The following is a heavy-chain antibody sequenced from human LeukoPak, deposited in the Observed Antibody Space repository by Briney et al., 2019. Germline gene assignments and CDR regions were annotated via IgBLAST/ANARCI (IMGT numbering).Heavy chain of an antibody. V-gene: IGHV3-11*04. CDR3: ARQVVVINRLDYYYYMDV. Sequence: GGSLRLSCAASGFTFSDNYMSWIRQAPGKGLEWVSYISSSGSIYYADSVKGRFTISRDNAKNSLYLQMNSLRAEDTAVYYCARQVVVINRLDYYYYMDVWGKGTTVTVSS. CDR1: GFTFSDNY. D-gene: IGHD3-22*01. J-gene: IGHJ6*03. CDR2: ISSSGSI.